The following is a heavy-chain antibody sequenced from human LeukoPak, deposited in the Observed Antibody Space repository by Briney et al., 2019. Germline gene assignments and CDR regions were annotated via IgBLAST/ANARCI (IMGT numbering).Heavy chain of an antibody. CDR3: ARDGVAGYSSGWYGNDAFDI. D-gene: IGHD6-19*01. CDR1: GFTFSSYW. CDR2: INSDGSST. J-gene: IGHJ3*02. V-gene: IGHV3-74*01. Sequence: GGSLRLSCAASGFTFSSYWMHWVRQAPGKGLVWVSRINSDGSSTSYADSVKGRFTISRDNAKNTLYLQMHSLRAEDTAVYYCARDGVAGYSSGWYGNDAFDIWGQGTMVTVSS.